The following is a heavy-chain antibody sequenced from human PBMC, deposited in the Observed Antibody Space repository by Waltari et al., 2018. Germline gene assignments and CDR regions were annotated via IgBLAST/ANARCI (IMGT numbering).Heavy chain of an antibody. V-gene: IGHV3-23*04. Sequence: EVQLVESGGGLVQPGGSLRLSCAASGVTFSSYAMSWVSQDPGKGLEWVSAISGSGGSTYYADSVKGRFTISRDNSKNTLYLQMNSLRAEDTAVYYCAKDLRQIYYYDSSGMVFDYWGQGTLVTVSS. CDR1: GVTFSSYA. CDR3: AKDLRQIYYYDSSGMVFDY. J-gene: IGHJ4*02. D-gene: IGHD3-22*01. CDR2: ISGSGGST.